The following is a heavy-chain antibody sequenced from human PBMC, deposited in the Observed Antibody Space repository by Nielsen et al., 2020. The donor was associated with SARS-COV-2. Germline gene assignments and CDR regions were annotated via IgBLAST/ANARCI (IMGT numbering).Heavy chain of an antibody. D-gene: IGHD6-13*01. CDR3: ARGTQQLVRFYYYYGMDV. CDR2: INWNGGST. Sequence: GGSLRLSCAASGFTFDDYGMSWVRQAPGKGLEWVSGINWNGGSTGYADSVKGRFTISRDNAKNSLYLQMNSLRAGDTAVYYCARGTQQLVRFYYYYGMDVWGQGTTVTVSS. V-gene: IGHV3-20*04. J-gene: IGHJ6*02. CDR1: GFTFDDYG.